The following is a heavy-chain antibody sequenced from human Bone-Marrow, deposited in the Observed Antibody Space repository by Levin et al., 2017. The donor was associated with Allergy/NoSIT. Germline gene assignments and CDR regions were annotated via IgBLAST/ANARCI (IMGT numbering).Heavy chain of an antibody. CDR2: IALSGTT. CDR1: GDSISGDKW. Sequence: SQTLSLTCAVSGDSISGDKWWSWVRQPPGKGLEWIGQIALSGTTNYSPSLKSRVTISVDKSNNQFSLNVRSVTAADTAVYYCARASAIRHSYSYFFDYWGQGNLVTVSP. CDR3: ARASAIRHSYSYFFDY. D-gene: IGHD5-24*01. J-gene: IGHJ4*02. V-gene: IGHV4-4*02.